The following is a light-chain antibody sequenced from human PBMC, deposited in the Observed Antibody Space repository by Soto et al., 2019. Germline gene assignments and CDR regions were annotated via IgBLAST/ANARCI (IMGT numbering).Light chain of an antibody. Sequence: EIVMTQSPATLSVSPGERATLSCRASQSVSSNLAWYQQKPGQAPRLLIYGASTSATGIPARFSGSGSGTEFNLTISSLQSEDFAVYYGQEYNNWPRRAFGQGTRLEIK. V-gene: IGKV3-15*01. CDR1: QSVSSN. J-gene: IGKJ5*01. CDR3: QEYNNWPRRA. CDR2: GAS.